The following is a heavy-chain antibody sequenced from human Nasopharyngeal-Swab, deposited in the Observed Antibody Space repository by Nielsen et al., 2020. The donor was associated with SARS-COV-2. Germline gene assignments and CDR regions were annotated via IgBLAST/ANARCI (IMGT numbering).Heavy chain of an antibody. V-gene: IGHV3-64*04. J-gene: IGHJ3*02. D-gene: IGHD2-21*01. Sequence: GESLKISCAASGFTFSLYAMHWVRQAPGKGLEYVSTINDYEDRLYYADSVKGRFTVSTDTSKNTLYLQMNSLRADDTAVYYCARELVSPGEGYGAFDIWGLGKMVTVSS. CDR3: ARELVSPGEGYGAFDI. CDR2: INDYEDRL. CDR1: GFTFSLYA.